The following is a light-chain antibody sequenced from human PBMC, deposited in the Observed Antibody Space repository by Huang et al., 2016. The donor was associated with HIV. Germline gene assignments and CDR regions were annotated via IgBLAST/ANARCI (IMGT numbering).Light chain of an antibody. J-gene: IGKJ1*01. Sequence: DIQMTQSPSSLSASVGDSVTITCRASHTISNFLNWYQQKPGQAPQVLIAAASSSHSGVPSRFSGSGSGTDFTLTITNLQPEDFATYYCQQSYNTPRTFGQGTRLEI. CDR2: AAS. V-gene: IGKV1-39*01. CDR1: HTISNF. CDR3: QQSYNTPRT.